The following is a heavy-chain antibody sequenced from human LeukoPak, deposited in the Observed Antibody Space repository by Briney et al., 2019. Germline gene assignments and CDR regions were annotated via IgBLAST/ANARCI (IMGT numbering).Heavy chain of an antibody. V-gene: IGHV1-18*01. CDR1: GYTFTSYG. Sequence: GASVKVSCKASGYTFTSYGISWVRQAPGQGLEWMGWISAYNGNTNYAQKLQGRVTMTTDTSTSTAYMELRSLRSDDTAVYYCARPGIENYDFWSGYYTALDYWGQGTLVTVSS. D-gene: IGHD3-3*01. CDR3: ARPGIENYDFWSGYYTALDY. J-gene: IGHJ4*02. CDR2: ISAYNGNT.